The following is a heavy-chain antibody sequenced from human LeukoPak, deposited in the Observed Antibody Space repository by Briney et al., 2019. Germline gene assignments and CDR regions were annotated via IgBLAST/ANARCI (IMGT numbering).Heavy chain of an antibody. Sequence: GGSLRLSCAASGFTCNLYTMNWVSQAPGKVLEWVATISSSSSVIYYADSVKGRFTISREHAKTSLYLQMNSLRAEDTAVYYCASKAVGDMPSDYWGQGTLVTVSS. D-gene: IGHD2-21*02. J-gene: IGHJ4*02. CDR3: ASKAVGDMPSDY. CDR2: ISSSSSVI. CDR1: GFTCNLYT. V-gene: IGHV3-21*01.